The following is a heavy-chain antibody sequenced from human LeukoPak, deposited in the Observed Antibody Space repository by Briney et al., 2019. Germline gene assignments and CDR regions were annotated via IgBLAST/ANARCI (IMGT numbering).Heavy chain of an antibody. D-gene: IGHD2-2*01. Sequence: GGSLRLSCAASGFTFSSYWMSWVRQAPGKGLGWVANIKQDGSEKYYVDSVEGRFTISRDNAKNSLYLQMNSLRAEDTAVYYCARDSGGSSLDYWGQGTLVTVSS. J-gene: IGHJ4*02. CDR2: IKQDGSEK. CDR1: GFTFSSYW. CDR3: ARDSGGSSLDY. V-gene: IGHV3-7*01.